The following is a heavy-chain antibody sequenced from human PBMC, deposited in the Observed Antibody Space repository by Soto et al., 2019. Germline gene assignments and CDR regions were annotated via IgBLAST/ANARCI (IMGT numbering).Heavy chain of an antibody. CDR3: ARGRKGSSWLYYFDY. CDR2: IIPIFGTA. Sequence: VASVKVSCKASGGTFSSYAISWVRQAPGQGLEWMGGIIPIFGTANYAQKFQGRVTITADESTSTAYMELSSLRSEDTAVYYCARGRKGSSWLYYFDYGGQGTLVTVSS. J-gene: IGHJ4*02. D-gene: IGHD6-13*01. V-gene: IGHV1-69*13. CDR1: GGTFSSYA.